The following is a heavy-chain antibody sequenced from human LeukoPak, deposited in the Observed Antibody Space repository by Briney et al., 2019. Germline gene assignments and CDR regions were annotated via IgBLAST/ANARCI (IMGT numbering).Heavy chain of an antibody. Sequence: ASVKVSCKASGNTFSSYYMHWVRQAPGQGLEWMGIINPSGVVTRYAQKFQGRVTMTRDTSTSTVYMELSSLRSEDTAVYYCARDLVHRDVYNFGSDYWGQGTLVTVSS. CDR2: INPSGVVT. J-gene: IGHJ4*02. V-gene: IGHV1-46*01. CDR1: GNTFSSYY. CDR3: ARDLVHRDVYNFGSDY. D-gene: IGHD5-24*01.